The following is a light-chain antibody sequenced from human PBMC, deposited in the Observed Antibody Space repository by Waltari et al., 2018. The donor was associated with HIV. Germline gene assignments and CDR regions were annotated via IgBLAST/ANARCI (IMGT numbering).Light chain of an antibody. Sequence: SFVLTRPPAVSAAPGQTAAVSCGGNNIGSKSVHWYQQKPGQAPVLVVHDDSDRPSGIPDRFFGTNSGNTATLTIRGVGVDDEADYYCQVWDGSIHPVFGSGTTVTVL. CDR3: QVWDGSIHPV. V-gene: IGLV3-21*02. J-gene: IGLJ1*01. CDR2: DDS. CDR1: NIGSKS.